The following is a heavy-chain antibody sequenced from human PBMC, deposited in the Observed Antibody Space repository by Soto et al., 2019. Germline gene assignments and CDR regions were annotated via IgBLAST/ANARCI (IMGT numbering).Heavy chain of an antibody. D-gene: IGHD5-18*01. CDR3: ARGENSYGPSYWYFDL. J-gene: IGHJ2*01. V-gene: IGHV3-30-3*01. CDR1: GFTFSSYA. Sequence: QVQLVESGGGVVQPGRSLRLSCAASGFTFSSYAMHWVRQAPGKGLEWVAVISYDGSNKYYADSVKGRFTISRDNSKNTLYLQMNSLRAEDTAVYYCARGENSYGPSYWYFDLWGRGTLVTVSS. CDR2: ISYDGSNK.